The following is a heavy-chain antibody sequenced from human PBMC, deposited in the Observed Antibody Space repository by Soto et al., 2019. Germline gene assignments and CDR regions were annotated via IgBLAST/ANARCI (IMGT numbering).Heavy chain of an antibody. Sequence: SETLSLTCTVSGGSISSYYWSWIRQPPGKGLEWIGYIYYSGSTNYNPSLKSRVTISVDTSNNQFSLKLSSVTAADTAVYYCARRWGAAFDYWGQGTLVPVSS. CDR3: ARRWGAAFDY. CDR1: GGSISSYY. CDR2: IYYSGST. V-gene: IGHV4-59*08. J-gene: IGHJ4*02. D-gene: IGHD1-26*01.